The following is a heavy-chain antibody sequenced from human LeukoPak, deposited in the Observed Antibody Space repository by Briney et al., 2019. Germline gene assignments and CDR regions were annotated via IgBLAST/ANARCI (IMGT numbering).Heavy chain of an antibody. CDR1: GGSISSSSYY. D-gene: IGHD1-26*01. Sequence: PSETLSLTCTVSGGSISSSSYYWGWIRQPPGKGLEWIGSIYYSGSTNYNPSLKSRVTISVDTSKNQFSLKLSSVTAADTAVYYCARASGSYGYYYYYYMDVWGKGTTVTVSS. V-gene: IGHV4-39*07. J-gene: IGHJ6*03. CDR2: IYYSGST. CDR3: ARASGSYGYYYYYYMDV.